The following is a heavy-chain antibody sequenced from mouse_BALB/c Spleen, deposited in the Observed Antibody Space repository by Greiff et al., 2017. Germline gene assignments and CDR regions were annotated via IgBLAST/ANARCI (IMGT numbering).Heavy chain of an antibody. CDR2: IWGGGST. Sequence: VKLMESGPGLVAPSQSLSITCTVSGFSLSRYSVHWVRQPPGKGLEWLGMIWGGGSTDYNSALKSRLSISKDNSKSQVFLKMNSLQTDDTAMYYCARDITTVIPYAMDYWGQGTSVTVSS. V-gene: IGHV2-6-4*01. CDR3: ARDITTVIPYAMDY. D-gene: IGHD1-1*01. CDR1: GFSLSRYS. J-gene: IGHJ4*01.